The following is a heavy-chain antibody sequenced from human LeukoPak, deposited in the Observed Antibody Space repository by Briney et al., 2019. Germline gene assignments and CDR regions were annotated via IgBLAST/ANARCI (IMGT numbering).Heavy chain of an antibody. J-gene: IGHJ4*02. D-gene: IGHD3-3*01. CDR1: GYTFTGYY. CDR3: ARDHSPYYDFWS. Sequence: ASVKVSCKASGYTFTGYYMHWVRQAPGQGLEWMGRINPNSGGTNYAQKFQGRVTMTRDTSISTAYMEPSRLRSDDTAVYYCARDHSPYYDFWSWGQGTLVTVSS. V-gene: IGHV1-2*06. CDR2: INPNSGGT.